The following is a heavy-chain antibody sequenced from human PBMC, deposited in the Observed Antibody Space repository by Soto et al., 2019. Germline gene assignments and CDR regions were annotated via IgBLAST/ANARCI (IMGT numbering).Heavy chain of an antibody. CDR2: IRSSSGST. Sequence: EVQLLESGGGLVQPGVSLRLSCAASVFTFSNYAMNWVRQAQGKGLEWVSTIRSSSGSTYYADSVKGRFTISRDNSKNFLYLQMNSLRGDDTAVYYCAKVGSERYSGQHSDYWGQGTLVTISS. D-gene: IGHD5-12*01. CDR1: VFTFSNYA. J-gene: IGHJ4*02. V-gene: IGHV3-23*01. CDR3: AKVGSERYSGQHSDY.